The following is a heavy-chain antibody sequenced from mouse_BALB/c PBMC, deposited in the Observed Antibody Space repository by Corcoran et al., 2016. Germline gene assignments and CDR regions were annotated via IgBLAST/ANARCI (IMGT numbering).Heavy chain of an antibody. CDR2: INTYTGEP. V-gene: IGHV9-1*02. CDR3: ARGGPMDY. Sequence: QIQLVQSGPELKKPGETVKISCKASGYTFTNYGMNWVKQAPGKCLKWMGWINTYTGEPTYADDFKGRFAFSLETSASTAYLQINNLKNEDMATYFCARGGPMDYWGQGTSVTVSS. D-gene: IGHD3-3*01. CDR1: GYTFTNYG. J-gene: IGHJ4*01.